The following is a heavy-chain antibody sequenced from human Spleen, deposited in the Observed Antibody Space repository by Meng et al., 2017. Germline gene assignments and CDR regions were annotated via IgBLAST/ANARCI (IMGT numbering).Heavy chain of an antibody. CDR3: AKFDTDQDYGMDV. CDR1: GSIISGSD. CDR2: IVTKTKNYAT. V-gene: IGHV3-73*01. J-gene: IGHJ6*02. Sequence: GESLKISCAASGSIISGSDIHWVRQASGKGLEWVGRIVTKTKNYATAYAASAKGRFTISRDDSVNTGYLQMNSLRSEDTAVYYCAKFDTDQDYGMDVWGQGTTVTVSS. D-gene: IGHD3-9*01.